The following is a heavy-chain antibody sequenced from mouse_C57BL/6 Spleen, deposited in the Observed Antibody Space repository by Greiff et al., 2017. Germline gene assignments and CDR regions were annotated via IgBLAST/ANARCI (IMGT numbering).Heavy chain of an antibody. CDR2: IYPGDGDN. V-gene: IGHV1-82*01. CDR1: GYAFSSSW. D-gene: IGHD1-1*01. Sequence: QVQLQQSGPELVKPGASVKISCKASGYAFSSSWMNWVKQRPGKGLEWIGRIYPGDGDNKSNGKLKGKGPLTADKTCSRAYMQVSSLTSEDSAVYFWARADYYGSSYNYFDYWGQGTTLTVSS. CDR3: ARADYYGSSYNYFDY. J-gene: IGHJ2*01.